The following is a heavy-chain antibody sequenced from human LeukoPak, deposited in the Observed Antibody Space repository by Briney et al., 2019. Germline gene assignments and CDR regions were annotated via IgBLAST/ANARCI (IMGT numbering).Heavy chain of an antibody. J-gene: IGHJ6*03. V-gene: IGHV4-59*01. D-gene: IGHD3-10*01. Sequence: SETLSLTCTVSGGSISSYYWSWIRQPPGKGLEWIGYIYYSGSTNYNPSLKSRVTISVDTSKNQFSLKLSSVTAADTAVYYCARLLWFDYYMDVWGKGTTVTVSS. CDR2: IYYSGST. CDR3: ARLLWFDYYMDV. CDR1: GGSISSYY.